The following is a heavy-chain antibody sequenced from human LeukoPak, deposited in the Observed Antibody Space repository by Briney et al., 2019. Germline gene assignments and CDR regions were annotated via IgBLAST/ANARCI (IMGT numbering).Heavy chain of an antibody. CDR1: GGSFSGYY. CDR3: ARGPYKLNP. V-gene: IGHV4-34*01. D-gene: IGHD1-1*01. Sequence: PSETLSLTCAVYGGSFSGYYWSWLRQPPGKGLEWIGEINHGGSTNYNPSLKSRVTISVDTSKNQFSLKLSSLTAADTAVYYCARGPYKLNPWGPGTLVTVSS. J-gene: IGHJ5*02. CDR2: INHGGST.